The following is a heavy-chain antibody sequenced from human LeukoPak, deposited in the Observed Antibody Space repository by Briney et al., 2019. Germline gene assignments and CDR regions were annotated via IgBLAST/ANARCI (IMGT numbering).Heavy chain of an antibody. J-gene: IGHJ4*02. CDR1: GFTFRSYE. CDR3: ARDVRGIAVANGSY. D-gene: IGHD6-19*01. CDR2: ISSSGSTI. Sequence: GGSLRLSCAASGFTFRSYEMNWVRQAPGKGLEWVSYISSSGSTIYYADSVKGRFTISRDNAKNSLYLQMNSLRAEDTAVYYCARDVRGIAVANGSYWGQGTLVTVSS. V-gene: IGHV3-48*03.